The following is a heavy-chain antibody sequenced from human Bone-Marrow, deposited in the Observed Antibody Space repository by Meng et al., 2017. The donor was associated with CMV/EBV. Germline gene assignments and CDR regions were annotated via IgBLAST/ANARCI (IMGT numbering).Heavy chain of an antibody. V-gene: IGHV3-23*01. D-gene: IGHD2-21*01. CDR1: GFTFSSYA. Sequence: GGSLRLSCAASGFTFSSYAMSWVRQAPGKGLEWVSAISGSGGSTYYADSVKGRFTISRDNSKNTLYLQMNSLRAEDTAVYYCAKDGEAYCGGDCYFYAFDIWGQGTMVTVSS. CDR2: ISGSGGST. CDR3: AKDGEAYCGGDCYFYAFDI. J-gene: IGHJ3*02.